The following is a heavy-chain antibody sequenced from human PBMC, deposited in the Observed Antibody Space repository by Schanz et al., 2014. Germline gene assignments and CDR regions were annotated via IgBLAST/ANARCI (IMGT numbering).Heavy chain of an antibody. J-gene: IGHJ6*02. CDR3: ARRITGTHHNPYYHGMDV. D-gene: IGHD1-20*01. V-gene: IGHV3-30*03. Sequence: QVQLVESGGGVVQPGRSLRLSCAASGFSFSAYGMHWVRQAPGKGLEWVAVISYDGTNKYYADSVKGRFTISRDNSKNTLYLQLNSLRLEDTALFYCARRITGTHHNPYYHGMDVWGQGTTVTVSS. CDR1: GFSFSAYG. CDR2: ISYDGTNK.